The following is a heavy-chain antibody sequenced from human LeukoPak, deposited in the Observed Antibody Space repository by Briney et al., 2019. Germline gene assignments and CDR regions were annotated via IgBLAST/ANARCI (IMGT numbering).Heavy chain of an antibody. D-gene: IGHD2-2*01. CDR2: INHSGST. Sequence: SETLSLTCSVSGGSISSSNYYWSWIRQPPGKGLEWIGEINHSGSTNYNPSLKSRVTISVDTSKNQFSLKLSSVTAADTAVYYCARGSTNDYWGQGTLVTVSS. CDR3: ARGSTNDY. V-gene: IGHV4-39*07. J-gene: IGHJ4*02. CDR1: GGSISSSNYY.